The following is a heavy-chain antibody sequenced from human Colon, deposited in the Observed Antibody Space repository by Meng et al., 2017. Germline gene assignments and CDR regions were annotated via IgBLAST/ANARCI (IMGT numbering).Heavy chain of an antibody. J-gene: IGHJ3*02. CDR3: ARVGEGSSGWYYAFDI. D-gene: IGHD6-19*01. CDR1: GYSFTSYW. CDR2: IYPGDSDT. Sequence: KVSCKGSGYSFTSYWIGWVRQMPGKGLERMGIIYPGDSDTRYSPSFQGQVTISADKSISTAYLQWSSLKASDTAMYYCARVGEGSSGWYYAFDIWDQGTMVTVS. V-gene: IGHV5-51*01.